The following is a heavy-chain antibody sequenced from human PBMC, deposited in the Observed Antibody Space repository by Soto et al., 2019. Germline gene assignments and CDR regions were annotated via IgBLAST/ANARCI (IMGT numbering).Heavy chain of an antibody. CDR1: GFTFSSYG. J-gene: IGHJ4*02. V-gene: IGHV3-30*18. CDR2: ISYDGSNK. CDR3: AKLASSGYSDY. Sequence: PVGSLRLSGAASGFTFSSYGMHWVRQAPGKGLEWVAVISYDGSNKYYADSVKGRFTISRDNSKNTLYLQMNSLRAEDTAVYYCAKLASSGYSDYWGQGTLVTVSS. D-gene: IGHD3-22*01.